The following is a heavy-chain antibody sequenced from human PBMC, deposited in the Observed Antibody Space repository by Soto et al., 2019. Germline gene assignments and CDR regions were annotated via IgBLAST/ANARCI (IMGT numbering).Heavy chain of an antibody. CDR1: GFTFNDYY. CDR3: ARGTWAATQGYFGMDV. CDR2: SRNRANGYTT. V-gene: IGHV3-72*01. D-gene: IGHD2-15*01. J-gene: IGHJ6*02. Sequence: EVQLVESGGSLVQPGGSLRLSCAASGFTFNDYYMDWVRQAPGKGLEWVGRSRNRANGYTTEYAASVRGRFTVSRDDSSNSLYLQMNSLKTEDTAVYYCARGTWAATQGYFGMDVWGQGTTVVVSS.